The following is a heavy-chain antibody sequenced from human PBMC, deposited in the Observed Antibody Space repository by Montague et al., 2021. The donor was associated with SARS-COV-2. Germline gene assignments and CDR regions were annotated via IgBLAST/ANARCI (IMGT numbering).Heavy chain of an antibody. D-gene: IGHD3-22*01. Sequence: SETLSLTCTVSGDSISSYYWNWIRQSAGKGLEWIGRIYTSGSTNYDPSLKSRVTMSVDTSKNQFSLKLSSVTAADTAVYYCARGALFYDSSGYYSDAFDIWGQGTMVTVSS. J-gene: IGHJ3*02. CDR3: ARGALFYDSSGYYSDAFDI. CDR2: IYTSGST. V-gene: IGHV4-4*07. CDR1: GDSISSYY.